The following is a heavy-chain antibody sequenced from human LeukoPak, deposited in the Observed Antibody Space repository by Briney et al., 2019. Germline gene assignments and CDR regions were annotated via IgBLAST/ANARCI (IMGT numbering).Heavy chain of an antibody. CDR1: AFTFSDYS. V-gene: IGHV3-23*01. J-gene: IGHJ4*02. D-gene: IGHD1-1*01. CDR2: IVGNGGDT. Sequence: PGESLRLSYSASAFTFSDYSMTWVRRAPGKGLEWVSSIVGNGGDTFYAASVRGRFTVSRDNSKNTLYLQMTSLRADDTAVYYCAKDAISLNGIWDYFDSWGQGTLVTVSS. CDR3: AKDAISLNGIWDYFDS.